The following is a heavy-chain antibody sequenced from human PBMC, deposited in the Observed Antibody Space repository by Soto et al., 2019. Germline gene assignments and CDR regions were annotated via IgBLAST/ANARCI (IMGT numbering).Heavy chain of an antibody. CDR3: PRLAVIAARHPHYYGMAV. J-gene: IGHJ6*02. Sequence: QVQLVQSGAEVKKPGSSVKVSCKASGGTFSSYAISWVRQAPGQGLEWMGGIIPIFGTANYAQKFQGRVTLTADEAKSPASMELSSLRSADTGMYDCPRLAVIAARHPHYYGMAVWGQGTTVTVAS. CDR1: GGTFSSYA. D-gene: IGHD6-6*01. V-gene: IGHV1-69*01. CDR2: IIPIFGTA.